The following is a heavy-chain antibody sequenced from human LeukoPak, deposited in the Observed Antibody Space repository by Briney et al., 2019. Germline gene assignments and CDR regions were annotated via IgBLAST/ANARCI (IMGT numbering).Heavy chain of an antibody. CDR1: GFTFSSYS. D-gene: IGHD6-19*01. CDR2: ISSSSSYI. Sequence: GGSLRLSWAASGFTFSSYSMNWVRQAPGKGLEWVSSISSSSSYIYYADSVKGRFTISRDNAKNSLYLQMNSLRAEDTAVYYCARDRSGWGFDYWGRGTLVTVSS. J-gene: IGHJ4*02. V-gene: IGHV3-21*01. CDR3: ARDRSGWGFDY.